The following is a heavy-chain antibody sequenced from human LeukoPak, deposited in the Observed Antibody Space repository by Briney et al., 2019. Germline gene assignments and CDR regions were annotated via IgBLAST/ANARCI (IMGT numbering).Heavy chain of an antibody. CDR3: ARTLGFGGHMDV. CDR2: INPNSGGT. D-gene: IGHD3-10*01. Sequence: ASVKVSCKASGYTFTGYYMHWVRQAPGQGLEWMGWINPNSGGTNYGQKFQGRVTMTRDTSISTAYMELSRLRSDDTAVYYCARTLGFGGHMDVWGKGTTVTVSS. CDR1: GYTFTGYY. J-gene: IGHJ6*03. V-gene: IGHV1-2*02.